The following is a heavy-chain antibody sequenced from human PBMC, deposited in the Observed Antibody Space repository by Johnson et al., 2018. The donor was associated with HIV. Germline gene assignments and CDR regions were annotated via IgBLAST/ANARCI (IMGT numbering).Heavy chain of an antibody. Sequence: VQLVESGGGVVQPGRSLRLSCAASGFTFSSYAMHWVRQAPGKGLEWVAVISYDGSNRFYADSVKGRFTISRDNSKNTLYLQMNSLRADDTAVYYCAREGDYYDSSGYWAAFDIWGQGTMVTVSS. D-gene: IGHD3-22*01. CDR2: ISYDGSNR. J-gene: IGHJ3*02. CDR3: AREGDYYDSSGYWAAFDI. V-gene: IGHV3-30-3*01. CDR1: GFTFSSYA.